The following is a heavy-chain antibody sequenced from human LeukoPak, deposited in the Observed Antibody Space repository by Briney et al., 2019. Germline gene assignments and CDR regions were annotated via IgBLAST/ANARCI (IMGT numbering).Heavy chain of an antibody. CDR3: ARPLVTTVTVWGMDV. J-gene: IGHJ6*02. CDR2: IIPIFGTA. Sequence: SVKVSCKASGGTFSSYAISWVRQAPGQELEWMGGIIPIFGTANYAQKFQGRVTITADESTRTAYMELSSLRSEDTAVYYCARPLVTTVTVWGMDVWGQGTTVTVSS. V-gene: IGHV1-69*13. D-gene: IGHD4-11*01. CDR1: GGTFSSYA.